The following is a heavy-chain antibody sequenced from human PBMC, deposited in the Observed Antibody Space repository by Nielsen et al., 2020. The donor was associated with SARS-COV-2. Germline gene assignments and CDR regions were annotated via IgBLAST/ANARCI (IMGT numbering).Heavy chain of an antibody. CDR2: IREDGSET. Sequence: GESLKISCAASGFTFSHYWMNWIRQAPGKGLEWVAIIREDGSETYYADSVKGRFTISRDNAKNSLYLQMNSLRAEDTALYYCAKADAFDIWGQGTMVTVSS. V-gene: IGHV3-7*03. CDR3: AKADAFDI. CDR1: GFTFSHYW. J-gene: IGHJ3*02.